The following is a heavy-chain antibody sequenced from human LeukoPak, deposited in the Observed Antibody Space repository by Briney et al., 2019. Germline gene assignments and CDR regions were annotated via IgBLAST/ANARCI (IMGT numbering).Heavy chain of an antibody. CDR2: ITTNGGNT. CDR3: AKPLTSYSSGFSDAFDV. CDR1: GFTFSIYA. Sequence: GGSLRLFCAASGFTFSIYAMHWVRQAPGKGLEHVSTITTNGGNTYYADSVKGRFTISRDNSKDTLFLQLGRLRAEDIGVYYCAKPLTSYSSGFSDAFDVWGHGTMVTVSS. J-gene: IGHJ3*01. V-gene: IGHV3-64*02. D-gene: IGHD5-18*01.